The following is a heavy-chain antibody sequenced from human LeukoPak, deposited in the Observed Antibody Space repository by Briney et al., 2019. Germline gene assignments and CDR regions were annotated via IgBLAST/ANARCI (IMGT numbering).Heavy chain of an antibody. CDR3: ARDRGGSRDGYNLYY. D-gene: IGHD5-24*01. CDR1: GGSISSYY. J-gene: IGHJ4*02. Sequence: SETLSLTCTVSGGSISSYYWSWIRQPPGKGLEWIGYIYYSGSTNYNPSLKSRVTISVDTSKNQFSLKLSSVAAADTAVYYCARDRGGSRDGYNLYYWGQGTLVTVSS. CDR2: IYYSGST. V-gene: IGHV4-59*01.